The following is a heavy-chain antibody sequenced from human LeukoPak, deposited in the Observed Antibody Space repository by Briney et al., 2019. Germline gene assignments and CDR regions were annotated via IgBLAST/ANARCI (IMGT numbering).Heavy chain of an antibody. D-gene: IGHD2-21*02. J-gene: IGHJ3*02. Sequence: KPGGSLRLSCAASGFTFNNAWMSWVRQAPGKGLEWVGRIKSKTDGGTTDYAAPVKGRFTISRDDSKNTLYLQMNSLKTEDTAVYYCTTSVTARGYDAFDIWGQGTRVTVSS. CDR1: GFTFNNAW. CDR3: TTSVTARGYDAFDI. CDR2: IKSKTDGGTT. V-gene: IGHV3-15*01.